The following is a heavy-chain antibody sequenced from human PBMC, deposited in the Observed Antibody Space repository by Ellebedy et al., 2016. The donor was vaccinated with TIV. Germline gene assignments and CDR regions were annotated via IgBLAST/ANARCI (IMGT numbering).Heavy chain of an antibody. CDR3: ARSGITMVRGVLSAFDI. Sequence: GESLKISCAASGFTFSSYGMHWVRQAPGKGLEWVAVIWYDGSNKYYADSVKGRFTISRGNSKNTLYLQMNSLRAEDTAVYYCARSGITMVRGVLSAFDIWGQGTMVTVSS. CDR2: IWYDGSNK. D-gene: IGHD3-10*01. J-gene: IGHJ3*02. CDR1: GFTFSSYG. V-gene: IGHV3-33*01.